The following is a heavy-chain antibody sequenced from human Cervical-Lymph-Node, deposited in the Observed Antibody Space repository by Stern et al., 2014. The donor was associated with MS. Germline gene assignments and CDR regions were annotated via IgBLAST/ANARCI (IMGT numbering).Heavy chain of an antibody. CDR1: GYTLTNHY. V-gene: IGHV1-46*01. CDR2: ISPNTGTT. J-gene: IGHJ4*02. CDR3: ARDIAAAATGFDY. Sequence: QVQLMQSGAAVREPGNSVKVSCKTSGYTLTNHYIHWVRQAPGQGLEWMGIISPNTGTTTHAQKFQGRVTMTRDTATSTVYMDLSSLRSEDTAVYFCARDIAAAATGFDYWGQGTLLTVSS. D-gene: IGHD6-13*01.